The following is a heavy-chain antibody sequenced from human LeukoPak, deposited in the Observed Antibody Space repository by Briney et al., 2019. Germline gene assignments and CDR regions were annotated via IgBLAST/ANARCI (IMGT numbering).Heavy chain of an antibody. CDR2: ISYDGSNK. V-gene: IGHV3-30-3*01. J-gene: IGHJ4*02. CDR3: ARDPSGLAYYFDY. Sequence: GGSLRLSCAASGFTFSSYAMHWVRQAPGKGLEWVAVISYDGSNKYYADSVKGRFTISRDNSKNTLYLQMNSLRAEDTAVYYCARDPSGLAYYFDYWGQGTLVTVSS. CDR1: GFTFSSYA. D-gene: IGHD3-16*01.